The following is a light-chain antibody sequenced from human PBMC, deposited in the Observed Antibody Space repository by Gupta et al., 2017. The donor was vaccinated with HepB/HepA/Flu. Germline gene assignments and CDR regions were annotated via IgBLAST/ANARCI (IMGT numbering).Light chain of an antibody. CDR1: SSSFGGNY. Sequence: QSVLTQPPSASGTPGQRVTFSCSGSSSSFGGNYVYWYQQCPGTAPKLLIYRNNKRPSGVPDRFSGSKSGTSASLDITGLQSEDEADYYWAAWDDSLSAWVFGGGTKLTVL. J-gene: IGLJ3*02. CDR2: RNN. V-gene: IGLV1-47*01. CDR3: AAWDDSLSAWV.